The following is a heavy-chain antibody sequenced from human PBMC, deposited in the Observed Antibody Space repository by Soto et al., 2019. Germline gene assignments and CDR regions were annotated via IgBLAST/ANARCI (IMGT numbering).Heavy chain of an antibody. J-gene: IGHJ5*02. Sequence: SETLSLTCTVSGGSISGYYWSWIRQPPRKGLEWIGYIYYSGNTNYNPSLKSRVTISVDTSKNQFSLKLSSVTAADTAVYYCARENYGSENYYNVLGWFDPWGQGTLVTVS. D-gene: IGHD3-10*01. CDR2: IYYSGNT. CDR3: ARENYGSENYYNVLGWFDP. CDR1: GGSISGYY. V-gene: IGHV4-59*01.